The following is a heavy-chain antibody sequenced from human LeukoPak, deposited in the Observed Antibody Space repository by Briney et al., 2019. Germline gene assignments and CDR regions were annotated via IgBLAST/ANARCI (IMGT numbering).Heavy chain of an antibody. D-gene: IGHD4-17*01. J-gene: IGHJ4*02. Sequence: PGGSLRLSCAASGFTFSSYWMSWVRQAPGKGLEWVANIKQDGSEKYCVDSVKGRFTISKDNAKNSLYLQMNSLRAEDTAVYYCARDLDNGDVIDYWGQGTLVTVSS. V-gene: IGHV3-7*01. CDR2: IKQDGSEK. CDR3: ARDLDNGDVIDY. CDR1: GFTFSSYW.